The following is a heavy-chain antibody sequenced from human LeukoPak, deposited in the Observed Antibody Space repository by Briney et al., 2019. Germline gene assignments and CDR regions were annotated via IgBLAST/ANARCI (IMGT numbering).Heavy chain of an antibody. V-gene: IGHV4-39*01. D-gene: IGHD2-2*01. CDR1: GGSVSSSSYY. CDR3: ARHEVGYCCSPSCYGGNWLDP. Sequence: SETLSLTCTVSGGSVSSSSYYWGWIRQPLGKGLEWIGSVYFSGTTYYNPSLKSRVTISVDTSKNQFSLKLNSVTAADTAVYYCARHEVGYCCSPSCYGGNWLDPWGQGTLVTVSS. CDR2: VYFSGTT. J-gene: IGHJ5*02.